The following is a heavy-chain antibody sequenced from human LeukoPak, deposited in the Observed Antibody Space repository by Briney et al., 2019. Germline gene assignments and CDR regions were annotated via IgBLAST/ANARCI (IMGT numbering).Heavy chain of an antibody. J-gene: IGHJ4*02. CDR3: AKDLPVGLLWFGESPGFDY. CDR1: GFTFSSYG. Sequence: GGSLRLSCAASGFTFSSYGLNWVRQAPGKGLEWVSSIDYSGGSTYYADSVKGRFTISRDNSKNTLYLQLNSLRAEDTAVYYCAKDLPVGLLWFGESPGFDYWGQGTLVTVSS. V-gene: IGHV3-23*01. D-gene: IGHD3-10*01. CDR2: IDYSGGST.